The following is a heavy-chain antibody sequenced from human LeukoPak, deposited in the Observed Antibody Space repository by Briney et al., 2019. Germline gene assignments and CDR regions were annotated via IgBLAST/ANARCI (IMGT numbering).Heavy chain of an antibody. Sequence: ASVRVSCMASGYTFTGYYMHWVRQAPGQGLEWMGWINANSGCIYYAQKFQGRVTMSRDTAISTVYMELSRLRADDTAVYYCARGGYNYDNWFDHWGQGTLVTVSS. CDR2: INANSGCI. J-gene: IGHJ5*02. D-gene: IGHD5-24*01. CDR1: GYTFTGYY. V-gene: IGHV1-2*02. CDR3: ARGGYNYDNWFDH.